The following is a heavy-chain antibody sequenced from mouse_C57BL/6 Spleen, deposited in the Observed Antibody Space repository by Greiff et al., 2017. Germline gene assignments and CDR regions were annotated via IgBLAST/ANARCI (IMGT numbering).Heavy chain of an antibody. D-gene: IGHD1-1*01. Sequence: QVQLQQSGAELVRPGASVKLSCKASGYTFTDYYINWVKQRPGQGLEWIARIYPGSGNTYYNEKFKGKATLTAEKSSSTAYMQLSSLTSEDSAVYFCARGYYYGSSPYYFDYWGQGTTLTVSS. CDR1: GYTFTDYY. V-gene: IGHV1-76*01. CDR2: IYPGSGNT. CDR3: ARGYYYGSSPYYFDY. J-gene: IGHJ2*01.